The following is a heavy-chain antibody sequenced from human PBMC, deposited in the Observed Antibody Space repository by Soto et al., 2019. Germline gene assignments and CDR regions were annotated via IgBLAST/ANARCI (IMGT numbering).Heavy chain of an antibody. Sequence: GGARILSCAASGFTFSSYGMHWVRQAPGKGLEWVTFIWYDGSNQYYADSVKGRFTTSRDKSKNTLYLQMNSLRAEDTAVYYCARDRNERYFDWWGQGTLVTVSS. V-gene: IGHV3-33*01. J-gene: IGHJ4*02. CDR2: IWYDGSNQ. D-gene: IGHD1-1*01. CDR1: GFTFSSYG. CDR3: ARDRNERYFDW.